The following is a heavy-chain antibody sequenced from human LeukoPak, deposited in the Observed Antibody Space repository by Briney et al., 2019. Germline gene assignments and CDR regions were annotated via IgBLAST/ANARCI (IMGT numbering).Heavy chain of an antibody. J-gene: IGHJ4*02. D-gene: IGHD6-13*01. Sequence: GGSLRLSCAASGFTVSNYYMSWVRQAPGKGLEWLSVLYTNGPTYYAESVKGRFTISRDNSKNMVYLQMNSLRAEDTAVYYCARDLWLSSSGVLYYFDYWGQGTLVTVSS. V-gene: IGHV3-53*01. CDR3: ARDLWLSSSGVLYYFDY. CDR2: LYTNGPT. CDR1: GFTVSNYY.